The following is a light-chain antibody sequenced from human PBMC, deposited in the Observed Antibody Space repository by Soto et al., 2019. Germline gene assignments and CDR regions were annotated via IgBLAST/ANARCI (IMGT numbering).Light chain of an antibody. CDR2: GAS. CDR1: QSVSSN. V-gene: IGKV3-15*01. Sequence: EIVMTQSPATLSVSPGERATLSCRASQSVSSNLAWYQQKPGQAPRLLIYGASTRATGIPARFSGSGSGTEFTLTFSSPQSEDFAVYYCQQYTDWPLTFGGGTKVDIK. CDR3: QQYTDWPLT. J-gene: IGKJ4*01.